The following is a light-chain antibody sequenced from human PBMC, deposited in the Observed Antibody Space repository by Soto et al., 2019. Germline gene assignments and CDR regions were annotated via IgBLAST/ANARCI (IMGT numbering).Light chain of an antibody. CDR1: QSVSSW. CDR3: QQYDPSPWT. CDR2: DAS. V-gene: IGKV1-5*01. J-gene: IGKJ1*01. Sequence: DIQMTQSPSTLSASVGDRVTITCRASQSVSSWLAWYQQKPGKAPKLLIYDASSWGSGVPSRFSGSGSGTEFTLTINSLQPDDFAAYYCQQYDPSPWTFGHGTKVEI.